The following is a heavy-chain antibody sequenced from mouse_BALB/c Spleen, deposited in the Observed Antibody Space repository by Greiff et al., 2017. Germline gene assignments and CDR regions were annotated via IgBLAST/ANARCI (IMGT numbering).Heavy chain of an antibody. V-gene: IGHV2-9*02. Sequence: VQLQESGPGLVAPSQSLSITCTVSGFSLTSYGVHWVRQPPGKGLEWLGVIWAGGSTNYNSALMSRLSISKDNSKSQVFLKMNSLQTDDTAMYYCARDPFITTATMDYWGQGTSVTVSS. J-gene: IGHJ4*01. CDR3: ARDPFITTATMDY. CDR1: GFSLTSYG. D-gene: IGHD1-2*01. CDR2: IWAGGST.